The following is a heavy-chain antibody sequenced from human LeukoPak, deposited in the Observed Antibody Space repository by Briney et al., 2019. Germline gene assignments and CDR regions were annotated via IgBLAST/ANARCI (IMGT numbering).Heavy chain of an antibody. CDR3: AKGSYYDSSGSFYFDY. Sequence: PGGSLRLSCVASGLTFNSHSMSWVRQAPGMGLEWVSVVSTNGDVTFYADSVKGRFTISRDNSKNTLYVQVNSLGTEDTAAYYCAKGSYYDSSGSFYFDYWGQGTLVTVSS. D-gene: IGHD3-22*01. CDR1: GLTFNSHS. V-gene: IGHV3-23*01. CDR2: VSTNGDVT. J-gene: IGHJ4*02.